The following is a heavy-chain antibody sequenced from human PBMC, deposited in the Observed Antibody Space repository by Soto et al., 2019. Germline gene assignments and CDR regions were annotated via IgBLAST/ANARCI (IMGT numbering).Heavy chain of an antibody. Sequence: EVQLVESGGGLVQPGGSLRLSCAASGFTFSSYDMHWVRQATGKGLEWVSAIGTTGDTYYPGSVKGRFTISRENAKNSVYLQMNSLRAEDTAVYYCASGLYWNYAYWGQGTLVTVSS. D-gene: IGHD1-7*01. J-gene: IGHJ4*02. CDR1: GFTFSSYD. CDR3: ASGLYWNYAY. V-gene: IGHV3-13*01. CDR2: IGTTGDT.